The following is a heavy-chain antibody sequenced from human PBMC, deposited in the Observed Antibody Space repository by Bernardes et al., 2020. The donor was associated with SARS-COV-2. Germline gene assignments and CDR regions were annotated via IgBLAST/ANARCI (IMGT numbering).Heavy chain of an antibody. CDR2: IYWDDDK. V-gene: IGHV2-5*02. J-gene: IGHJ4*02. CDR1: GFSLSTSGVG. Sequence: TLLTPPQTLTLTCTFSGFSLSTSGVGVGWIRQPPGKALEWLALIYWDDDKRYSPSLKSRLTITKDTSKNQVVLTMTNMDPVDTATYYCAHSQGIAVAGTFDYWGQGTLVTGSS. CDR3: AHSQGIAVAGTFDY. D-gene: IGHD6-19*01.